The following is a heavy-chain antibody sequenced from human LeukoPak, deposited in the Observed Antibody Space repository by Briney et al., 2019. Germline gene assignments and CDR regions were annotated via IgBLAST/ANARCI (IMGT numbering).Heavy chain of an antibody. CDR1: GFSSGIYA. CDR3: GKEVERHFDLKY. CDR2: FSGGGDS. J-gene: IGHJ4*02. Sequence: GGSLRLSCAASGFSSGIYAVSWVRQAPGKGLEWVSAFSGGGDSYYADSVKGRFTISRDNSKKILYLQMNSLRAEDTAVYYCGKEVERHFDLKYWGQGTLVTVSS. V-gene: IGHV3-23*01.